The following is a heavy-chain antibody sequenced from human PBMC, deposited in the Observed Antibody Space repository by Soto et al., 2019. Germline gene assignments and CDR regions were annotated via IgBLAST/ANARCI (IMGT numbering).Heavy chain of an antibody. D-gene: IGHD5-12*01. CDR1: GGSISSGGYY. Sequence: SETLSLTCTVSGGSISSGGYYWSWIRQHPGKGLEWIGYIYYSGSTYYNPSLKSRVTISVDTSKNQFSLKLSSVTAADTAVYYCAGFRDSPFDYWGQGTLVTVSS. J-gene: IGHJ4*02. CDR3: AGFRDSPFDY. V-gene: IGHV4-31*03. CDR2: IYYSGST.